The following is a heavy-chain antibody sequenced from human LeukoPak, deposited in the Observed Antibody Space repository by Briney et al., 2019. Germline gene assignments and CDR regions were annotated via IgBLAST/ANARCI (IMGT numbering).Heavy chain of an antibody. Sequence: ASVRLSCPASGYTFTNYGISWVRQAPGQGLEWMGWISAYNGNTNYAQKFQDRVTMTTDTSTNTAYVELRSLRSDDTAVYYCSRAQYYDVLTVFLQEIEYWGQGTLGTVSS. V-gene: IGHV1-18*01. J-gene: IGHJ4*02. CDR1: GYTFTNYG. D-gene: IGHD3-9*01. CDR2: ISAYNGNT. CDR3: SRAQYYDVLTVFLQEIEY.